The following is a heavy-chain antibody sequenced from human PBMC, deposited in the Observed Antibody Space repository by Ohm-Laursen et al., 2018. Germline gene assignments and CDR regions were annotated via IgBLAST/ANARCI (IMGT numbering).Heavy chain of an antibody. CDR1: GRTFSSYA. CDR2: IIPIFGTA. J-gene: IGHJ4*02. Sequence: PSVKVSCKASGRTFSSYAISWVRQAPGQGLEWMGGIIPIFGTANYAQKFQGRVTITADESTSTAYMELSSLRSEDTAVYYCAKEEYSSGWQSYFDYWGQGTLVTVSS. V-gene: IGHV1-69*01. D-gene: IGHD6-19*01. CDR3: AKEEYSSGWQSYFDY.